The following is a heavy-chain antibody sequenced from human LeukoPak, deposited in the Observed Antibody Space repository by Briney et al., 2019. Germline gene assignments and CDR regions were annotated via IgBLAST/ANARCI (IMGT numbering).Heavy chain of an antibody. V-gene: IGHV3-23*01. Sequence: GGSLRLSCAASGFTFSSNAMSWVRQAPGKGLEWVSGISASGGSTYYADSVKGRFTISRDNSKNTLYLQVNSLRAEDSAVYYCAKGASSVYYYFDYWGQGTLVTVSS. J-gene: IGHJ4*02. CDR3: AKGASSVYYYFDY. D-gene: IGHD3-22*01. CDR1: GFTFSSNA. CDR2: ISASGGST.